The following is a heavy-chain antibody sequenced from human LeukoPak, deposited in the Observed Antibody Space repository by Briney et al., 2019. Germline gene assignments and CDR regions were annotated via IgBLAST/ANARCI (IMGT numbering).Heavy chain of an antibody. Sequence: GGSLRLSCAASGFTFSSYWMHWVRQDPGKGLVWVSRVNTGGSGTSYADSVKGRFTISRDNAKNTLYLQMNSLTAEDTAVYYCVRGGCDSGSFIPFDYWGHGILVTVSS. CDR2: VNTGGSGT. D-gene: IGHD3-10*01. J-gene: IGHJ4*01. CDR1: GFTFSSYW. V-gene: IGHV3-74*01. CDR3: VRGGCDSGSFIPFDY.